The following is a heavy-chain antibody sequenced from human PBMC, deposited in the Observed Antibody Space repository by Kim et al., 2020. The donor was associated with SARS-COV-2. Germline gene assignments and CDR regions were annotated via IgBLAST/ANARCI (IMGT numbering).Heavy chain of an antibody. CDR1: GFTFSSYS. CDR3: ARGSGRGDGGAFDI. CDR2: ISSSSSTI. J-gene: IGHJ3*02. V-gene: IGHV3-48*02. Sequence: GGSLRLSCAASGFTFSSYSMNWVRQAPGKGLEWVSYISSSSSTIYYADSVKGRFTISRDNAKNSLYLQMNSLRDEDTAVYYCARGSGRGDGGAFDIWGQGTMVTVSS. D-gene: IGHD3-10*01.